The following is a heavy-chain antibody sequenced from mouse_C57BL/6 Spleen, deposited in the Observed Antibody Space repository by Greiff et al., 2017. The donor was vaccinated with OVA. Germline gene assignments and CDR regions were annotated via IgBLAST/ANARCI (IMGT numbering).Heavy chain of an antibody. J-gene: IGHJ2*01. Sequence: VQLQQPGAELVRPGTSVKLSCKASGYTFTSYWMHWVKQRPGQGLEWIGVIDPSDSYTNYNQKFKGKATLTVDTSASTAYMQLSSLTSDDSAVYYCARGATAHYFDYWGQGTTLTVSS. D-gene: IGHD1-2*01. CDR2: IDPSDSYT. V-gene: IGHV1-59*01. CDR3: ARGATAHYFDY. CDR1: GYTFTSYW.